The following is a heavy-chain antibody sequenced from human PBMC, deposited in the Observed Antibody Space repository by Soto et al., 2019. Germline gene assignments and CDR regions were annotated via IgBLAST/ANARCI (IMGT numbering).Heavy chain of an antibody. CDR1: GCPISSGGYS. J-gene: IGHJ5*02. CDR2: IYHSGST. Sequence: TLSLTCAVSGCPISSGGYSWSWIRQPPGKGLEWIGYIYHSGSTYYNPSLKSRVTISVDRSKNQFSLKLTSVTAADTAVYYCARVPSPWGQGTLVNVS. CDR3: ARVPSP. V-gene: IGHV4-30-2*01.